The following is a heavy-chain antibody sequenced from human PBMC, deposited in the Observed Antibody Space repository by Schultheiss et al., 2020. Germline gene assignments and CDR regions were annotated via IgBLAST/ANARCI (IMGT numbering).Heavy chain of an antibody. CDR2: IYTSGST. Sequence: SETLSLTCTVSGGSISSGSYYWSWIRQPAGKGLEWIGRIYTSGSTYYNPSLKSRLTISVDTSKNQFSLKLSSVTAADTAVYYCARWRGYSYGYFDYWGQGTLVTVSS. D-gene: IGHD5-18*01. J-gene: IGHJ4*02. V-gene: IGHV4-61*02. CDR1: GGSISSGSYY. CDR3: ARWRGYSYGYFDY.